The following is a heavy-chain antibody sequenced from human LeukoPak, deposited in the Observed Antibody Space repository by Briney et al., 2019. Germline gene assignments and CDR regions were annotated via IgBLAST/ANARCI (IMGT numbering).Heavy chain of an antibody. CDR3: ARGRIQLWPQGDWFDP. CDR1: GGSISSGGYY. Sequence: SQTLSLTCTVSGGSISSGGYYWSWIRQPPGKGLEWIGYIYHSGSTYYNPSLKSRVTISVDRSKNQFSLKLSSVTAADTAVYYCARGRIQLWPQGDWFDPWGQGTLVTVSS. CDR2: IYHSGST. D-gene: IGHD5-18*01. J-gene: IGHJ5*02. V-gene: IGHV4-30-2*01.